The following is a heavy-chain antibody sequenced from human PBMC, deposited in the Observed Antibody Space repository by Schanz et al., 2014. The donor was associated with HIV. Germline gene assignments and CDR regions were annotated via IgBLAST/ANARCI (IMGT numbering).Heavy chain of an antibody. J-gene: IGHJ4*02. CDR1: GFAFNNYA. CDR3: TRDIGWLAQDS. V-gene: IGHV3-23*01. Sequence: EVQLLESGGGFVQPGGSLRLSCAASGFAFNNYAMTWVRQAPGKGLEWVSSISESGGRTYYADSVKGRFTISRDNAKNMLYVQMNSLRAEDTATYYCTRDIGWLAQDSWGQGTLVTVSS. CDR2: ISESGGRT. D-gene: IGHD6-19*01.